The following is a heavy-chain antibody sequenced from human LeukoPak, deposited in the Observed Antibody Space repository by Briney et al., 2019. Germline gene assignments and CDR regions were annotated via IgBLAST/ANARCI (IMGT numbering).Heavy chain of an antibody. J-gene: IGHJ5*02. D-gene: IGHD3-22*01. Sequence: SETLSLTCAVYGGSFSGYYWRWIRQPPGKGLEWIGEINHSGSTNYNPSLKSRVTISVDTSKNQLSLKLSSVTAADTAVYYCAREPGFDSSGYLNWFDPWGQGTLVTVSS. CDR2: INHSGST. CDR3: AREPGFDSSGYLNWFDP. CDR1: GGSFSGYY. V-gene: IGHV4-34*01.